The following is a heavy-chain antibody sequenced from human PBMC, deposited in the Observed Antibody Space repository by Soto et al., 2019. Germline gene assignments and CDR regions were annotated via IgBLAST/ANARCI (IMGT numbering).Heavy chain of an antibody. CDR3: ARDIMDYYGSGSYYHHNWFDL. CDR1: GYTFTNFG. Sequence: ASVKVSCKASGYTFTNFGISWVRQAPGQGLEWMGWISAYNGNTIYAQNLQGRVTMTTDTSTTTVYMELWSLRSDDTAVYYCARDIMDYYGSGSYYHHNWFDLWGQGTLVTVSS. V-gene: IGHV1-18*01. CDR2: ISAYNGNT. J-gene: IGHJ5*02. D-gene: IGHD3-10*01.